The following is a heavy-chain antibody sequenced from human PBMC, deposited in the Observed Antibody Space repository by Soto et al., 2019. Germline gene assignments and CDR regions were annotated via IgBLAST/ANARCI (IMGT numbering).Heavy chain of an antibody. Sequence: GGSLRLSCAASGFTFSDRYTDWVRQAPGKGLEWVGRTKNKANSYTTEYAASVKGRFTISRDYSRDSVYLQMNSLKTDGTAVYYCTIEGAYPGPDFDYWGQGTLVTVSS. CDR3: TIEGAYPGPDFDY. CDR2: TKNKANSYTT. V-gene: IGHV3-72*01. CDR1: GFTFSDRY. J-gene: IGHJ4*02. D-gene: IGHD3-16*01.